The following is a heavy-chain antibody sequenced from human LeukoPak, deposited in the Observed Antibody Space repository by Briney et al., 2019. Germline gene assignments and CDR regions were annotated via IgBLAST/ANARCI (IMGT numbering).Heavy chain of an antibody. V-gene: IGHV3-74*01. CDR1: GFTFSTSW. D-gene: IGHD3-10*01. CDR2: INTDGSST. Sequence: GGSLRLSCAASGFTFSTSWMHWVRQVPEKGLVWVSRINTDGSSTIYADSVMGRFTISRDNAKNTLYLQMNSLRAEDTAVYYCARDRGGRGPTTTDYWGQGTLVTVSS. CDR3: ARDRGGRGPTTTDY. J-gene: IGHJ4*02.